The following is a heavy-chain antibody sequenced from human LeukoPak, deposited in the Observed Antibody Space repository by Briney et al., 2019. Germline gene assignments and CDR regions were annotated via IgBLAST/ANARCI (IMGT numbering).Heavy chain of an antibody. CDR2: INHSGST. V-gene: IGHV4-34*01. J-gene: IGHJ5*02. Sequence: PSETLSLTCAVSGGSFSGYYWSWIRQPPGKGLEWIGEINHSGSTNYNPSLKSRVTISVDTSKNQFSLKLSSVTAADTAVYYCARGRGVVVPAAIHNWFDPWGQGTLVTVSS. CDR3: ARGRGVVVPAAIHNWFDP. CDR1: GGSFSGYY. D-gene: IGHD2-2*01.